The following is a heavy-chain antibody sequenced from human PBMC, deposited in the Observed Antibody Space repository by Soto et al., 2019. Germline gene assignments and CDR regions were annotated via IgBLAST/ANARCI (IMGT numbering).Heavy chain of an antibody. CDR2: IYHSGST. J-gene: IGHJ5*02. CDR3: ARVPGP. CDR1: GGSISDSNW. V-gene: IGHV4-4*02. Sequence: PSETLSHTCGASGGSISDSNWWSWVRQPPGKGLEWIGYIYHSGSTYYNPSLKSRVTISVDRSKNQFSLKLSSVTAADTAVYYCARVPGPWGQGTLVTVSS.